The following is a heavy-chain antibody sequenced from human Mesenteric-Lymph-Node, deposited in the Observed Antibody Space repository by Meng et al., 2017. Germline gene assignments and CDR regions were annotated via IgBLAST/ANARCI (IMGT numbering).Heavy chain of an antibody. CDR3: GRDQGRELINH. D-gene: IGHD1-7*01. Sequence: PDAAPGLREPSGLPSLTSSSSCSFISRDSWVSCVCQPPGTGREWIWDGYHRGDNNDNPFLKMRIDISVDKSKNQFYLSLISVTAADAAVYYCGRDQGRELINHWGQGTLVTVSS. CDR1: CSFISRDSW. J-gene: IGHJ4*02. CDR2: GYHRGDN. V-gene: IGHV4-4*02.